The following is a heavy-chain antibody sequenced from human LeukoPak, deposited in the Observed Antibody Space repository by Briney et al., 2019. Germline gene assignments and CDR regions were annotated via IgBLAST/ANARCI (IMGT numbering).Heavy chain of an antibody. CDR1: SGSFSGYY. D-gene: IGHD4-23*01. J-gene: IGHJ4*02. V-gene: IGHV4-34*01. CDR2: INHSGST. Sequence: SETLSLTCAVYSGSFSGYYWSWIRQPPGKGLEWIGEINHSGSTNYNPSLKSRVTISVDTSKNQFSLKLSSVTAADTAVYYCARSLWGLLWYFDYWGQGTLVTVSS. CDR3: ARSLWGLLWYFDY.